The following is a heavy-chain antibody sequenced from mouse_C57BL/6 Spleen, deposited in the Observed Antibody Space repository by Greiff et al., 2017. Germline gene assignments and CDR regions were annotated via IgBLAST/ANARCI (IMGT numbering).Heavy chain of an antibody. CDR1: GFNIKDDY. D-gene: IGHD4-1*01. V-gene: IGHV14-4*01. CDR3: TTLTGFDY. Sequence: DVKLQESGAELVRPGASVKLSCTASGFNIKDDYMHWVKQRPEQGLEWIGWIDPENGDTEYASKFQGKATITADTSSNTAYLQLSSLTSEDTAVYYCTTLTGFDYWGQGTTLTVSS. J-gene: IGHJ2*01. CDR2: IDPENGDT.